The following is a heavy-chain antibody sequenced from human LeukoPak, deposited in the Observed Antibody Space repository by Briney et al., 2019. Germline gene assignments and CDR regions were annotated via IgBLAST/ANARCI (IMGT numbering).Heavy chain of an antibody. Sequence: SETLSLTCTVSGGSISSGDYYWSWIRQPPGKGLEWIGYIYYSGSTYYNPSLKSRVTISVDTSKNQFSLKLSSVTAADTAVYYCARVSGAAFRFIDYWGQGTLVTVSS. CDR2: IYYSGST. CDR1: GGSISSGDYY. J-gene: IGHJ4*02. V-gene: IGHV4-30-4*01. D-gene: IGHD3-10*01. CDR3: ARVSGAAFRFIDY.